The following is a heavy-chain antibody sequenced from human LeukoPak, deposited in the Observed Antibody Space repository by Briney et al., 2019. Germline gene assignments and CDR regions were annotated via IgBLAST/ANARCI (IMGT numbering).Heavy chain of an antibody. CDR1: GGSISSHY. CDR3: ARHEGHGSVDY. J-gene: IGHJ4*02. V-gene: IGHV4-59*08. Sequence: SETLSLTCSVSGGSISSHYWGWIRQPAGKGLEWIGYIYYSGSGNYNPSLKSRVTISVDTSKTQFSLKLSSVTAADTAVYYCARHEGHGSVDYWGQGTLVTVSS. D-gene: IGHD3-10*01. CDR2: IYYSGSG.